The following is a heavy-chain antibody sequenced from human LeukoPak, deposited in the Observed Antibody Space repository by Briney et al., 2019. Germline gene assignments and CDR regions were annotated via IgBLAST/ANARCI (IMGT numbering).Heavy chain of an antibody. CDR2: ISSNGGST. J-gene: IGHJ4*02. CDR1: GFTFSSYA. Sequence: GGSLRLSCAASGFTFSSYAMHWVRQAPGKGLEYVSAISSNGGSTYYANSVKGRFTISRDNSKNTLYLQMGSLRAEDMAVYYCARGKIIEDIVVVPAAISLDYWGQGTLVTVSS. CDR3: ARGKIIEDIVVVPAAISLDY. D-gene: IGHD2-2*01. V-gene: IGHV3-64*01.